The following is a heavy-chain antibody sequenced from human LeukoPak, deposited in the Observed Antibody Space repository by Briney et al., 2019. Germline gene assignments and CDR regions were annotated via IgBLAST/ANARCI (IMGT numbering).Heavy chain of an antibody. J-gene: IGHJ4*02. CDR1: GYTFSDYY. CDR2: INPSNGVT. Sequence: ASVKVSCKPSGYTFSDYYIHWVRQAPGQGLEWMGWINPSNGVTKYAQKFEGSVTMTRDTSLSTAYMELRRVRPDDTAVYFCARDHYDVSTAYPARAIDHWGQGTLVTVSS. D-gene: IGHD3-9*01. V-gene: IGHV1-2*04. CDR3: ARDHYDVSTAYPARAIDH.